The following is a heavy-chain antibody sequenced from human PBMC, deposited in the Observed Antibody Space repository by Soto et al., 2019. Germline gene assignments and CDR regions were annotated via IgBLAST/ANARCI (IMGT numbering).Heavy chain of an antibody. CDR3: ARDRGGGYSDGSLVY. CDR1: GFTFSSYG. V-gene: IGHV3-33*01. Sequence: QVQLVESGGGVVQPGRSLRLSCAASGFTFSSYGMHWVRQAPGKGLEWVAVIWYDGSNKYYADSVKGRFTISRDNSKNTLYLQMNSLRAEDTAVYYCARDRGGGYSDGSLVYWGQGTLVTVSS. J-gene: IGHJ4*02. CDR2: IWYDGSNK. D-gene: IGHD5-18*01.